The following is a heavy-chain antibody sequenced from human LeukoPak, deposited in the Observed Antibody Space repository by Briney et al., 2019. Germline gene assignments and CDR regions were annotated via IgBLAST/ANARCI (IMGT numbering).Heavy chain of an antibody. CDR3: ARDGDIVVVVAATPDWWFDP. J-gene: IGHJ5*02. CDR2: INPSGGST. D-gene: IGHD2-15*01. Sequence: ASVKVSCKASGYTFTSYYMHWVRQAPGQGLEWMGIINPSGGSTSYAQKFQGRVTMTRDTSTSTVYMELSSLRSEDTAVYYCARDGDIVVVVAATPDWWFDPWGQGTLVTVSS. V-gene: IGHV1-46*01. CDR1: GYTFTSYY.